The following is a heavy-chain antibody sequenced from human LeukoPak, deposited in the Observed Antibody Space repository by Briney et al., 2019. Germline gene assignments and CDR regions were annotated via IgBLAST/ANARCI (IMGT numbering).Heavy chain of an antibody. D-gene: IGHD2-15*01. Sequence: GRSLRLSCAASGFTFSSYGMYWVRQAPGKGLEWVAVIWYDGSNKYYADSVKGRFTISRDNSKNTLYLQMNSLRAEDTAVYYCAREDCSSGSCYYYYGMDVWGQGTTVTVSS. CDR3: AREDCSSGSCYYYYGMDV. CDR2: IWYDGSNK. CDR1: GFTFSSYG. J-gene: IGHJ6*02. V-gene: IGHV3-33*01.